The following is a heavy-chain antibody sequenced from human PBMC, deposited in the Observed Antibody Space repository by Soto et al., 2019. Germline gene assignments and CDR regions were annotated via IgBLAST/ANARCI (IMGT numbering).Heavy chain of an antibody. Sequence: QVQLVQSGAEVKKPESSVKVSCKAPGGTFSTYAISWVRQAPGQGLEWMGGIIPMFGTANYAQRFQDRVTMTADESTNTVYMELSSLRSEDTAVYFCASGIQLWLRRINNGYSGWGQGTLVTVSS. J-gene: IGHJ4*02. V-gene: IGHV1-69*12. D-gene: IGHD5-18*01. CDR2: IIPMFGTA. CDR3: ASGIQLWLRRINNGYSG. CDR1: GGTFSTYA.